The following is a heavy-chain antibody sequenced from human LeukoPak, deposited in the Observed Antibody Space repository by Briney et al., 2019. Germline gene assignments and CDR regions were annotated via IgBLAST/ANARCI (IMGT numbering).Heavy chain of an antibody. CDR3: ARIPSYYDSSGYYQNWFDP. CDR1: GGSISSGSYY. CDR2: IYTSGST. V-gene: IGHV4-61*02. D-gene: IGHD3-22*01. Sequence: PSETLSLTCTVSGGSISSGSYYWSWIRQPAGKGLEWIGRIYTSGSTNYNPSLKSRVTISVDTSKNQFSLKLSSVTAADTAVYYCARIPSYYDSSGYYQNWFDPWGQGTLVTVSS. J-gene: IGHJ5*02.